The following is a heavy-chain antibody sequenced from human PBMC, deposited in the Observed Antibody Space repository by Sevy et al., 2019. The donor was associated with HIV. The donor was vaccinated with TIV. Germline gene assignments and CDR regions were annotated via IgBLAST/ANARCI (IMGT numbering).Heavy chain of an antibody. Sequence: GGSLRLSCAASGFTFSSHWMCWVRQAPGKGLVWVSHINSHGTITNYADSVKGRFTISRDNAKNTVYLQINSLRAEDTSVYYCARGQVFRFLGWPTYGMEVWGQGTTVTFSS. V-gene: IGHV3-74*01. CDR3: ARGQVFRFLGWPTYGMEV. J-gene: IGHJ6*02. CDR2: INSHGTIT. CDR1: GFTFSSHW. D-gene: IGHD3-3*01.